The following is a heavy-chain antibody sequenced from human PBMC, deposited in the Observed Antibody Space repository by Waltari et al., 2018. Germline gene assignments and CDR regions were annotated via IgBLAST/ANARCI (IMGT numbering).Heavy chain of an antibody. CDR2: IEFDGSKQ. J-gene: IGHJ4*02. V-gene: IGHV3-30*02. Sequence: QVQLVESGGGVVQPGGSLRLSCAASGFTFNSYTMHWVRQAPGEGLEWMTFIEFDGSKQYYVDSVNGRFIISRDNSKNIVYLQMNSLRPEDTAVYYCVKGEIYGNSPKDWGQGTLVTVSS. CDR1: GFTFNSYT. D-gene: IGHD3-10*01. CDR3: VKGEIYGNSPKD.